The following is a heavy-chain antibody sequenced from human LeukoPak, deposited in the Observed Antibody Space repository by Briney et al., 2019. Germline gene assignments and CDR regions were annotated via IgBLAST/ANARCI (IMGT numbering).Heavy chain of an antibody. J-gene: IGHJ4*02. CDR1: GFTFNSYE. CDR2: ITSSDSTT. V-gene: IGHV3-48*03. Sequence: GGSLRLSCVASGFTFNSYEMNWVRQAPGKGQEWLSYITSSDSTTHYADSVKGRFTISRDNSKNTLYLQMNSLRAEDTAVYYCARVTWDSSPPEIFDYWGQGTLVTVSS. CDR3: ARVTWDSSPPEIFDY. D-gene: IGHD6-13*01.